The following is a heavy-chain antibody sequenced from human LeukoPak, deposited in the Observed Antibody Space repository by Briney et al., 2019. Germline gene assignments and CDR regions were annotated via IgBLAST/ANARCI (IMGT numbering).Heavy chain of an antibody. CDR3: ARGGQGLRYFVPFDY. J-gene: IGHJ4*02. D-gene: IGHD3-9*01. CDR1: GGSSSGYY. CDR2: INHSGST. V-gene: IGHV4-34*01. Sequence: SETLSLTCAVYGGSSSGYYWSWIRQPPGKGLEWIGEINHSGSTNYNPSLKSRVTISVDTSKNQFSQKLSSVTAADTAVYYCARGGQGLRYFVPFDYWGQGTLVTVSS.